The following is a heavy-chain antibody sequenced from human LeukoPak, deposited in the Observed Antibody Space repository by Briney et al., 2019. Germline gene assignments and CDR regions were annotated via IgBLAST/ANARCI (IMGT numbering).Heavy chain of an antibody. J-gene: IGHJ4*02. V-gene: IGHV1-18*01. CDR2: VSAYNGNT. CDR3: ARDPRGGWSNFDY. CDR1: GYAFTTYS. D-gene: IGHD6-19*01. Sequence: ASVTVSCKPSGYAFTTYSISWVRQAPGHGLEWVGWVSAYNGNTYYAEKFQGRVTMTTDTSTTTAYMELTSLRSDDTAVYYCARDPRGGWSNFDYWGQGTLVTVSS.